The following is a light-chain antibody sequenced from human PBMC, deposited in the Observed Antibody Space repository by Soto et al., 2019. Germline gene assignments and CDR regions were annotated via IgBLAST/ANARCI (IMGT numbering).Light chain of an antibody. CDR3: QQRSNWLT. J-gene: IGKJ4*01. Sequence: EIVLTQSPATLSSSPGERATLSCRASQSVSSYLAWYQQKPGQAPRLLIYDASNRATGIPARFSGSGSRTDFTLTISRLEAEDFAVYYCQQRSNWLTFGGATEVVIK. V-gene: IGKV3-11*01. CDR1: QSVSSY. CDR2: DAS.